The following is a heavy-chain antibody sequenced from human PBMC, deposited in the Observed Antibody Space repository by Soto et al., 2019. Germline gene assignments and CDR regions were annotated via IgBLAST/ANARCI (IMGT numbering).Heavy chain of an antibody. V-gene: IGHV3-20*04. Sequence: EVQLVESGGGVVRPGGSLRLSCAASGFTFDDYGMSWVRQAPGKGLEWVSGINWNGGSTGYTDSVKGRFTISRDNAKNSLYLQMNSLRAEDTDLYYCARETEIPAAISSFYYYYGMDVWGQGTTVTVSS. D-gene: IGHD2-2*02. J-gene: IGHJ6*02. CDR2: INWNGGST. CDR3: ARETEIPAAISSFYYYYGMDV. CDR1: GFTFDDYG.